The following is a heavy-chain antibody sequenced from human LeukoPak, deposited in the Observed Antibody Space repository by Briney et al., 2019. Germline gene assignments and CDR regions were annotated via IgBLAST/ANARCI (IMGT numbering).Heavy chain of an antibody. Sequence: AGSLRLSCAASGFTFSSYGMHWVRQAPGKGLEWVAFIHYDGTNEYYADSVHVRVTISRDNFNNTLSLQMNGLRVEDTALDYFVNSGFDPWGQGTLVTVSS. CDR2: IHYDGTNE. CDR1: GFTFSSYG. D-gene: IGHD3-10*01. J-gene: IGHJ5*02. CDR3: VNSGFDP. V-gene: IGHV3-30*02.